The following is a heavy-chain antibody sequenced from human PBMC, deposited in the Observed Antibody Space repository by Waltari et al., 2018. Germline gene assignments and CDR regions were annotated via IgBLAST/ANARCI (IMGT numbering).Heavy chain of an antibody. CDR2: ISGSGGST. CDR1: GFTFSSYA. V-gene: IGHV3-23*01. J-gene: IGHJ4*02. CDR3: TDGDYGDQLGVDY. Sequence: EVQLLESGGGLVQPGGSLRLSCAASGFTFSSYAMSWVRPAPGKGLEWVSAISGSGGSTYYADSVKGRFTISRDNSKNTLYLQMNSLRAEDTAVYYCTDGDYGDQLGVDYWGQGTLVTVSS. D-gene: IGHD4-17*01.